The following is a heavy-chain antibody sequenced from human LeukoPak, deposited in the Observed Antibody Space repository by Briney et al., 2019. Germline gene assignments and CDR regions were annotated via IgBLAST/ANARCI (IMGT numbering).Heavy chain of an antibody. D-gene: IGHD6-19*01. V-gene: IGHV1-69*01. CDR2: IIPIFGTT. CDR3: ARQYSSGWYVNFDY. Sequence: ASVKVSCKASGGTFSSYAISWVRQAPGQGLEWMGGIIPIFGTTNYAQKFQGRATIAADESTSTAYMELSSLRSEDTAVYYCARQYSSGWYVNFDYWGQGTLVTVSS. J-gene: IGHJ4*02. CDR1: GGTFSSYA.